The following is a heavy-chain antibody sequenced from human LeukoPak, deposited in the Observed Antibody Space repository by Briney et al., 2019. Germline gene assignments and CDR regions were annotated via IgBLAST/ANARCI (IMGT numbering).Heavy chain of an antibody. CDR3: AKDRLERSLRAYDSSGYQAPFDY. D-gene: IGHD3-22*01. CDR2: ISGSGGST. CDR1: GFTVSDNY. V-gene: IGHV3-23*01. J-gene: IGHJ4*02. Sequence: PGWSLRLSCAASGFTVSDNYMNWVRQAPGKGLEWVSAISGSGGSTYYADSVKGRFTISRDNSKNTLYLQMNSLRAEDTAVYYCAKDRLERSLRAYDSSGYQAPFDYWGQGTLVTVSS.